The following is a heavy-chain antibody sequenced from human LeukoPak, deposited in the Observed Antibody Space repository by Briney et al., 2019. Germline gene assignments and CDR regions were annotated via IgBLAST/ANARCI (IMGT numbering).Heavy chain of an antibody. J-gene: IGHJ4*02. V-gene: IGHV4-38-2*01. Sequence: PSETLSLTCVVSGCSISSGYYRGWIRQPPGKGLEWIGEINHSGSTNYNPSLKSRVTISVDTSKNQFSLKLSSVTAADTAVYYCARSPRWDYWGQGTLVTVSS. D-gene: IGHD4-23*01. CDR3: ARSPRWDY. CDR2: INHSGST. CDR1: GCSISSGYY.